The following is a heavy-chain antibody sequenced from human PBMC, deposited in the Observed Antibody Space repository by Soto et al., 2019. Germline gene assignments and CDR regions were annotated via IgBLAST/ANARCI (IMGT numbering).Heavy chain of an antibody. Sequence: GGSLRLSCAASGFTFSSYDMHWVRQATGKGLEWVSAIGTAGDTYYPGSVKGRFTISRENAKNSLYLQMNSLRAGDTAVYYCARDGGSGTFDYWGQGTLVTVSS. CDR3: ARDGGSGTFDY. CDR1: GFTFSSYD. J-gene: IGHJ4*02. CDR2: IGTAGDT. V-gene: IGHV3-13*04. D-gene: IGHD1-26*01.